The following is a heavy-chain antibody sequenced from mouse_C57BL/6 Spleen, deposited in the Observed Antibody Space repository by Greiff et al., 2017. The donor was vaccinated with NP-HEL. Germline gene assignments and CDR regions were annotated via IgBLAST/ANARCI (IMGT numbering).Heavy chain of an antibody. CDR2: IDPETGGT. Sequence: VQLQQSGAELVRPGASVTLSCKASGYTFTDYEMHWVKQTPVHSLEWIGAIDPETGGTAYNQKFKGKAILTADKSSSTAYMELRSLTSEDSAVYYCTRWTTVVGHWGQGTTLTVSS. J-gene: IGHJ2*01. CDR3: TRWTTVVGH. CDR1: GYTFTDYE. D-gene: IGHD1-1*01. V-gene: IGHV1-15*01.